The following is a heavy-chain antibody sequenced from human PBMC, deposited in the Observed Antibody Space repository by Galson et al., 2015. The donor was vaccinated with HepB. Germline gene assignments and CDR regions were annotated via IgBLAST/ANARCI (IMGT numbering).Heavy chain of an antibody. CDR2: IYYSGST. D-gene: IGHD6-19*01. CDR1: GGSISSSSNY. V-gene: IGHV4-39*01. Sequence: SETLSLTCTVSGGSISSSSNYWGWIRQPPGKGLEWIGSIYYSGSTYYNPSLKSRVTISVDTSKNQFSLKLSSVTAADTAVYFCATNGGWYIWFDPWGQGTLVTVSS. J-gene: IGHJ5*02. CDR3: ATNGGWYIWFDP.